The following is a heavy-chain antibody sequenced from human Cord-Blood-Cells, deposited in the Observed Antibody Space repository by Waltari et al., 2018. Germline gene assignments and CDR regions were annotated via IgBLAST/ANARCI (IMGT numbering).Heavy chain of an antibody. D-gene: IGHD3-10*01. J-gene: IGHJ4*02. V-gene: IGHV3-15*01. Sequence: EVQLVESGGGLVKPGGSLRLSCAASGFSFRNAWISCVRQAPGKGLEWVGRIKSKTEGVTTDDAAPVKGRLTISRDDSKNTLYLQMNSLKTGDTAVYYCTTELDTMVRGVDYWGQGTLVTVSS. CDR3: TTELDTMVRGVDY. CDR1: GFSFRNAW. CDR2: IKSKTEGVTT.